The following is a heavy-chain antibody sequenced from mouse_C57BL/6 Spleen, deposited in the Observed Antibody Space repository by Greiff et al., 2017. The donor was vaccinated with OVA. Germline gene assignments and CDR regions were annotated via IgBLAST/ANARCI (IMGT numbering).Heavy chain of an antibody. J-gene: IGHJ1*03. V-gene: IGHV1-69*01. CDR3: ARAYYYGSRVYFDV. Sequence: VQLQQPGAELVMPGASVKLSCKASGYTFTSYWMHWVKQRPGQGLEWIGEIDPSDSYTNYNHKFKGKSTLTVDKSSSTAYMQISTLTSEDSAVYDCARAYYYGSRVYFDVWGTGTTVTVSS. D-gene: IGHD1-1*01. CDR2: IDPSDSYT. CDR1: GYTFTSYW.